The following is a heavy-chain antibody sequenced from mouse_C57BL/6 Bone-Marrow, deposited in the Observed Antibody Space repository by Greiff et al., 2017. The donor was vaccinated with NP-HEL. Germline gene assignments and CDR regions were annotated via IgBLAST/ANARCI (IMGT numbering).Heavy chain of an antibody. V-gene: IGHV1-81*01. J-gene: IGHJ4*01. CDR3: ARSRVPPYAMDY. CDR2: IYPRSGNT. CDR1: GYTFTSYG. Sequence: VQLQQSGAELARPGASVKLSCKASGYTFTSYGISWVKQSTGQGLEWIGEIYPRSGNTYYNEKFKGKATLTADKSSSTAYMELRSLTSEDSAVYFCARSRVPPYAMDYWGQGTSVTVSS.